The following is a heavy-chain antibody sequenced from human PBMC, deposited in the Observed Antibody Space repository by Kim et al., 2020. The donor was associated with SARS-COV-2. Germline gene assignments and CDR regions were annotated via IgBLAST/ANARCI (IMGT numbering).Heavy chain of an antibody. D-gene: IGHD1-1*01. V-gene: IGHV5-51*01. CDR3: ARQGRKGQWNNWFDP. CDR2: IYPGDSDT. CDR1: GYSFTSYW. Sequence: GESLKISCKGSGYSFTSYWIGWVRQMPGKGLEWMGIIYPGDSDTRYSPSFQGQVTISADKSISTAYLQWSSLKASDTAMYYCARQGRKGQWNNWFDPWGQGTLVTVSS. J-gene: IGHJ5*02.